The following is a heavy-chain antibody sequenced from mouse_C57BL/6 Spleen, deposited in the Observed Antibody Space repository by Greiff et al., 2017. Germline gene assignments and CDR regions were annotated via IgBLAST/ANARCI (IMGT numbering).Heavy chain of an antibody. J-gene: IGHJ2*01. V-gene: IGHV1-69*01. Sequence: QVQLKQPGAELVMPGASVKLSCKASGYTFTSYWMHWVKQRPGQGLEWIGEIDPSDSYTNYNQKFKGKSTLTVDKSSSTAYMQLSSLTSEDSAVYYCARREDPYYFDYWGQGTTLTVSS. CDR2: IDPSDSYT. CDR1: GYTFTSYW. CDR3: ARREDPYYFDY.